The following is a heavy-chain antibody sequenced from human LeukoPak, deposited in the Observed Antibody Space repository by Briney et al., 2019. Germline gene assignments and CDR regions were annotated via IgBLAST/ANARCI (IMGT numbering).Heavy chain of an antibody. D-gene: IGHD6-19*01. CDR1: GYTFTGYY. V-gene: IGHV1-2*02. J-gene: IGHJ6*03. CDR3: ARASGWLDYYYYYMDV. CDR2: INPNSGGT. Sequence: GASVKVSCKASGYTFTGYYMHWVRQAPGQGLEWMGWINPNSGGTNYAQKFQGRVTMTRDTSISTAYMELSGLRSDDTAVYYCARASGWLDYYYYYMDVWGKGTTVTVSS.